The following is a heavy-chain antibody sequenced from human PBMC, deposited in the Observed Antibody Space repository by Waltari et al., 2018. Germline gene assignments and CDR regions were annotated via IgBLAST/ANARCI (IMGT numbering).Heavy chain of an antibody. Sequence: QVQLQESGPGLVQPSQTLSLTCPVSGGSISSGGYYWSWIRQHPGKGLEWIGYIYHSGSTYYNPSLKSRVTISVDRSKNQFSLKLSSVTAADTAVYYCARVQPPESNFDYWGQGTLVTVSS. J-gene: IGHJ4*01. CDR3: ARVQPPESNFDY. V-gene: IGHV4-30-2*01. CDR2: IYHSGST. CDR1: GGSISSGGYY. D-gene: IGHD6-6*01.